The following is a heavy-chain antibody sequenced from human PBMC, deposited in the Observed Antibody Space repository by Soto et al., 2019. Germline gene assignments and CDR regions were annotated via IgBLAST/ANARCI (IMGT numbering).Heavy chain of an antibody. CDR1: GFTFSSYE. J-gene: IGHJ4*02. CDR2: ISSSGSTI. V-gene: IGHV3-48*03. Sequence: GGSLRLSFAASGFTFSSYEMNWVRQAPGKGLEWVSYISSSGSTIYYADSVKVRFTISIDNAKNSLYLQMNSLSAEDTAVYYCARVAGPPRPFHXWGQVTLVTVSX. CDR3: ARVAGPPRPFHX.